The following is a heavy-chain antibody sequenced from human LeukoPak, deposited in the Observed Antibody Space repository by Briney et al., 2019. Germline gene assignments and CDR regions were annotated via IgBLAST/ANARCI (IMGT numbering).Heavy chain of an antibody. CDR3: ARTGMVRTIYYYYGMDV. J-gene: IGHJ6*02. D-gene: IGHD3-10*01. CDR1: GYTFTGYY. V-gene: IGHV1-2*04. Sequence: GASVKVSCKASGYTFTGYYMHWVRQAPGQGLEWMGWINPNSGGTNYAQKFQGWVTMTRDTSISTAYMELGRLRSDDTAVYYCARTGMVRTIYYYYGMDVWGQGTTVTVSS. CDR2: INPNSGGT.